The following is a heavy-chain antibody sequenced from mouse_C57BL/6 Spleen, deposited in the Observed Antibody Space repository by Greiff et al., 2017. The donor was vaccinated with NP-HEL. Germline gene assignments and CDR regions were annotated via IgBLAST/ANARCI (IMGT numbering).Heavy chain of an antibody. Sequence: VKLMESGAELMKPGASVKLSCKATGYTFTGYWIEWVKQRPGHGLEWIGEILPGSGSTNYNEKFKGKATFTADTSSNTAYMQLSSLTTEDSAIYYCARRYYGSSSYWYFDVWGTGTTVTVSS. J-gene: IGHJ1*03. CDR2: ILPGSGST. V-gene: IGHV1-9*01. D-gene: IGHD1-1*01. CDR3: ARRYYGSSSYWYFDV. CDR1: GYTFTGYW.